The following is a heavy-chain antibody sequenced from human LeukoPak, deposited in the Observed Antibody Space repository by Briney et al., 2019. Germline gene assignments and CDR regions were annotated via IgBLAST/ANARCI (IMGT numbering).Heavy chain of an antibody. CDR1: GFTFSSYA. Sequence: GRSLRLSCAASGFTFSSYAMHWVRQAPGKGLEWVAVISYDGSNKYYADSVKGRFTISRDNSKNTLYLQMNSLRAEDTAVYYCAKDLGVTMVRDASYGMDVWGKGTTVTVSS. V-gene: IGHV3-30-3*01. CDR2: ISYDGSNK. D-gene: IGHD3-10*01. J-gene: IGHJ6*04. CDR3: AKDLGVTMVRDASYGMDV.